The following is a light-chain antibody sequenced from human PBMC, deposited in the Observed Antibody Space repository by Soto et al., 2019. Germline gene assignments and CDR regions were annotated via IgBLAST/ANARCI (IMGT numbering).Light chain of an antibody. CDR3: QKYNSVPRT. CDR1: QGINNY. J-gene: IGKJ1*01. Sequence: DIRMTQSPPSLSASVGDKITITCRASQGINNYLAWYQQKPGEVPKLLIYAASTLQSGVSSRFSGSGSGTVFTRTINSLQPEDVGSYYCQKYNSVPRTFGQGTKVEIK. V-gene: IGKV1-27*01. CDR2: AAS.